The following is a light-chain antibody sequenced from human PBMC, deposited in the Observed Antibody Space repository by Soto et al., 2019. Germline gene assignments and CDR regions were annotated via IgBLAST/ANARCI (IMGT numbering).Light chain of an antibody. J-gene: IGLJ3*02. V-gene: IGLV1-40*01. CDR3: QSYDSSLSGWV. CDR2: GNS. Sequence: QAVVTQPPSVSGAPGQRVTISCTGSSSNIGAGYDVHWYQQLPGTAPKLPIYGNSNRPSGVPDRFSDSKSGTSASLAITGLRAEDEADYYCQSYDSSLSGWVFGGGTKVTVL. CDR1: SSNIGAGYD.